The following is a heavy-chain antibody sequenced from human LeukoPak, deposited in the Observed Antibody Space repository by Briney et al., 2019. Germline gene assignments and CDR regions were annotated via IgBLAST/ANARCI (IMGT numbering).Heavy chain of an antibody. CDR1: GGTFSSYA. CDR3: ARIQGGYSYGLSPPNFDY. CDR2: IIPILGIA. Sequence: SVTVSFKASGGTFSSYAISWVRQAPGQGLEWMGRIIPILGIANYAQKFQGRVTITADKSTSTAYMELSSLRSEDTAVYYCARIQGGYSYGLSPPNFDYWGQGTLVTVSS. J-gene: IGHJ4*02. D-gene: IGHD5-18*01. V-gene: IGHV1-69*04.